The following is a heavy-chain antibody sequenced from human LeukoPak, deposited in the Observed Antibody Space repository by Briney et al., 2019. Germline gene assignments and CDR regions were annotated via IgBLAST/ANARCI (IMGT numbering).Heavy chain of an antibody. Sequence: SQTLSLTCTVSXGXXSSGGYYWSWIXXXXXXGLXWXXXXYYSGSTYYNPSLKSRVTISVDTSKNQFSLKLSSVTAADTAVYYCARIGDILTGYRIENDYWGQGTLVTVSS. J-gene: IGHJ4*02. D-gene: IGHD3-9*01. CDR2: XYYSGST. V-gene: IGHV4-31*03. CDR3: ARIGDILTGYRIENDY. CDR1: XGXXSSGGYY.